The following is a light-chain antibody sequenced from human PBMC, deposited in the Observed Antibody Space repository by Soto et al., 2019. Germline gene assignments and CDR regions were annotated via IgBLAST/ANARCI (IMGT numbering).Light chain of an antibody. CDR3: CSYAGNSEV. Sequence: SALTQPASVSGSPGQSITISCTGSNIDVASYDLVSWYQQHPGKAPKLMIYEVTKRPSGVSNRFSGSKSGNTASLTISGLQAEDEADYYCCSYAGNSEVFGTGTKVTVL. J-gene: IGLJ1*01. CDR2: EVT. V-gene: IGLV2-23*02. CDR1: NIDVASYDL.